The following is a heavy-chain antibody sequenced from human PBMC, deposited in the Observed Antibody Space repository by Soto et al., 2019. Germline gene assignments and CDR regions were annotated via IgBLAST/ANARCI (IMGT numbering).Heavy chain of an antibody. J-gene: IGHJ4*02. CDR2: IYYSGST. CDR3: ASRDYGGIDY. V-gene: IGHV4-59*01. CDR1: GGSISSYY. Sequence: QVQLQESGPGLVKPSETLSLTCTVSGGSISSYYWSWIRQPPGKGLEWIGYIYYSGSTNYNPSLKSRVTISVDTSKNQFSLKLSSVTAADTAVYYCASRDYGGIDYWGQGTLVTVSS. D-gene: IGHD4-17*01.